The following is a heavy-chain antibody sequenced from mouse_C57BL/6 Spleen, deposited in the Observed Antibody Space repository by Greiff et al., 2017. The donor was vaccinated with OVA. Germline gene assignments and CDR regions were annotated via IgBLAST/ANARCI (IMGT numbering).Heavy chain of an antibody. D-gene: IGHD2-2*01. CDR1: GYAFSSYW. V-gene: IGHV1-80*01. CDR3: ARNGYDRHYYAMDY. Sequence: VKLQESGAELVKPGASVKISCKASGYAFSSYWMNWVKQRPGKGLEWIGQIYPGDGDTNYNGKFKGKATLTADKSSSTAYMQLSSLTSEDSAVYFCARNGYDRHYYAMDYWGQGTSVTVSS. CDR2: IYPGDGDT. J-gene: IGHJ4*01.